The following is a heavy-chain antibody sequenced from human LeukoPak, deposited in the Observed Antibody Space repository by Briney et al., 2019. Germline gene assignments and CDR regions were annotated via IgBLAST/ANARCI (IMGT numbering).Heavy chain of an antibody. V-gene: IGHV3-23*01. CDR2: ISGSVCST. D-gene: IGHD7-27*01. J-gene: IGHJ4*02. Sequence: GGSLSLSCAASGFTLSIFAMSGVRQAPGKGLEGVSPISGSVCSTDYADSVKGRCTISGDNSKNTLYLEMNSLRDEDTGVYYCARETGDRDFWGQGTMVTVSS. CDR3: ARETGDRDF. CDR1: GFTLSIFA.